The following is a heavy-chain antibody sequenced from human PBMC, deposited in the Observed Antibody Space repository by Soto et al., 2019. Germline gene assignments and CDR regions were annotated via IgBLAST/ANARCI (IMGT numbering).Heavy chain of an antibody. J-gene: IGHJ4*02. D-gene: IGHD6-19*01. V-gene: IGHV3-23*01. CDR3: AKRLLALAGGWYLDS. CDR1: GFTFADYP. Sequence: PGGSLRLSCVASGFTFADYPMNWVRQVPGKGLEWISRITASGGTTYYTDSVRGRFTISRDNSKNTLFLHMNSLRADDTAIYYCAKRLLALAGGWYLDSWGQGTLVTVSS. CDR2: ITASGGTT.